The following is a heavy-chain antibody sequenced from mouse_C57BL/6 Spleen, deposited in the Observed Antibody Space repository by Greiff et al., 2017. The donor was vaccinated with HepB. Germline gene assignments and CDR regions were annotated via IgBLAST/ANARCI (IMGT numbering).Heavy chain of an antibody. CDR1: GYAFSSSW. J-gene: IGHJ3*01. D-gene: IGHD2-10*02. V-gene: IGHV1-82*01. CDR3: ARSTLAWFAY. Sequence: QVQLQQSGPELVKPGASVKISCKASGYAFSSSWINWVKQRPGKGLEWIGRIYPGDGDTNYNGKFKGKATLTADKSSSTAYMQLSSLTSEDSAVYFCARSTLAWFAYWGQGTLVTVSA. CDR2: IYPGDGDT.